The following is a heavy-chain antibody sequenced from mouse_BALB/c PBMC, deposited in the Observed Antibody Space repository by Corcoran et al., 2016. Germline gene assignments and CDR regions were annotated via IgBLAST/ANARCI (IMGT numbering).Heavy chain of an antibody. V-gene: IGHV9-4*02. J-gene: IGHJ2*01. Sequence: QIQLVQSGPALKKPGATVRISCKASGYTFTTAGMQRVQKMPGKGLKWIGWLNTHSGVPKYAEDFKGRFAFSLETSASTAYLQISNLKNEDTATYFCARYGNYLYYFDYWGQGTTLTVSS. CDR3: ARYGNYLYYFDY. CDR1: GYTFTTAG. D-gene: IGHD2-1*01. CDR2: LNTHSGVP.